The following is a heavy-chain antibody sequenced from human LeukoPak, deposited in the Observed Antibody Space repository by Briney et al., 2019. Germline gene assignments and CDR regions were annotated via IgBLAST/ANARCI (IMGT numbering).Heavy chain of an antibody. D-gene: IGHD2-21*01. Sequence: GGSLRLSCAASGFSISAYWMTWVRQAPGKGLEWVANINQDGSEKYSVDSVKGRFTISRDNAKNSLYLQMDSLRAEDTAVYYYARDLVVVGSYFYYGMDVWGQGTTVTVSS. J-gene: IGHJ6*02. V-gene: IGHV3-7*01. CDR3: ARDLVVVGSYFYYGMDV. CDR1: GFSISAYW. CDR2: INQDGSEK.